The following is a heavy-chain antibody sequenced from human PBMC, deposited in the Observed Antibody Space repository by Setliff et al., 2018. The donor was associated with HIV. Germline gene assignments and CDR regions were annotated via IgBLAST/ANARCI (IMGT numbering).Heavy chain of an antibody. D-gene: IGHD2-15*01. J-gene: IGHJ6*02. CDR1: GFTFSSYG. CDR2: IRYDGSNK. V-gene: IGHV3-30*02. CDR3: AKETGYCSGGSCLGGMDV. Sequence: RLSCAASGFTFSSYGMHWVRQAPGKGLEWVAFIRYDGSNKYYADSVKGRFTISRDNSKNTLYLQMNSLRAEDTAVYYCAKETGYCSGGSCLGGMDVWGQGTTVTGLL.